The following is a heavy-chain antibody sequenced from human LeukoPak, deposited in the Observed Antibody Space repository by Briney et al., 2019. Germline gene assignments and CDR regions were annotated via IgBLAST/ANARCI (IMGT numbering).Heavy chain of an antibody. D-gene: IGHD6-19*01. J-gene: IGHJ4*02. CDR3: AKDEWYSSGWYLDY. Sequence: GGSLRLSRAASGFTFSSCGMHWVRQTPGKGLEWVAFIRSDGSTKYYADSVKGRFTISRDNSRNTLYLQMNSLRAEDTAVYFCAKDEWYSSGWYLDYWGQGTLVTVSS. CDR2: IRSDGSTK. V-gene: IGHV3-30*02. CDR1: GFTFSSCG.